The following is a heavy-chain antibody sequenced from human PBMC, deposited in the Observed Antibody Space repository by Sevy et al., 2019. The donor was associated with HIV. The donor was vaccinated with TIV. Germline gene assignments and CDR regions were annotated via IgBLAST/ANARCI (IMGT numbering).Heavy chain of an antibody. CDR3: AGEWCTKPHDY. D-gene: IGHD2-8*01. V-gene: IGHV3-23*01. CDR2: LSFGCGEK. CDR1: GFTFSKYS. J-gene: IGHJ4*02. Sequence: GGSLRLSCAASGFTFSKYSMNWVRQPPGKGLEWVSTLSFGCGEKNYADSVKGRFTISRDNSKNSLYLQMNNLRAEDTAVYYCAGEWCTKPHDYWGQGTLVTVSS.